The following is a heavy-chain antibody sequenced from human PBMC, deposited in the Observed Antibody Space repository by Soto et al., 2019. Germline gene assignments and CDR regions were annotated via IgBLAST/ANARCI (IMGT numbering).Heavy chain of an antibody. V-gene: IGHV3-64*01. J-gene: IGHJ5*02. Sequence: PGGSLRLSCAASGFTFSSYAMHWVRQAPGKGLEYVSAISSNGGSTYYANSVKGRFTISRDNSKNPLYLQMGSLRAEDMAVYYCAASSGWPWGQGTLVTVSS. CDR3: AASSGWP. D-gene: IGHD6-19*01. CDR2: ISSNGGST. CDR1: GFTFSSYA.